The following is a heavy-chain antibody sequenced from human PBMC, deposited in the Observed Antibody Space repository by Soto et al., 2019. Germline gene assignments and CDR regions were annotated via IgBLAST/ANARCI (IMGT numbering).Heavy chain of an antibody. D-gene: IGHD5-12*01. V-gene: IGHV3-33*01. J-gene: IGHJ4*02. CDR3: ARAGDGYNFVGFDY. Sequence: ESGGGVVQPGRSLRLSCAASGFTFSSYGMHWVRQAPGKGLEWVAVIWYDGSNKYYADSVKGRFTISRDNSKNTLYLQMNSLRAEDTAVYYCARAGDGYNFVGFDYWGQGTLVTVSS. CDR2: IWYDGSNK. CDR1: GFTFSSYG.